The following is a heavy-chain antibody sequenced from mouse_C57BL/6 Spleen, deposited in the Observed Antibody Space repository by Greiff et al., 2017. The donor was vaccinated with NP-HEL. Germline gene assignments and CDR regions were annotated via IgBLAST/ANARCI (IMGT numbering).Heavy chain of an antibody. CDR1: GYTFTDYY. Sequence: VKLQESGAELVRPGASVKLSCKASGYTFTDYYINWVKQRPGQGLEWIARIYPGSGNTYYNEKFKGKATLTAEKSSSTAYMQLSSLTSEDSAVYFCARAAGDAMYYWGQGTSVTVSS. CDR3: ARAAGDAMYY. J-gene: IGHJ4*01. V-gene: IGHV1-76*01. CDR2: IYPGSGNT.